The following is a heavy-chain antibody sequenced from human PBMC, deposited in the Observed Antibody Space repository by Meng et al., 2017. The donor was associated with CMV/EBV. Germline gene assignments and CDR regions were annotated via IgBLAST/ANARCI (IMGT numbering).Heavy chain of an antibody. D-gene: IGHD3-9*01. V-gene: IGHV5-51*01. Sequence: KVSCKASGYTFTSYAMHRVRQMPGKGLEWMGIIYPGDSDTRYSPSFQGQVSISADKSISTAYLQWSSLKASDTAMYYCARLSHHYDILTGYYSRFYYYYGKDVWGQGTTVTVSS. J-gene: IGHJ6*02. CDR1: GYTFTSYA. CDR2: IYPGDSDT. CDR3: ARLSHHYDILTGYYSRFYYYYGKDV.